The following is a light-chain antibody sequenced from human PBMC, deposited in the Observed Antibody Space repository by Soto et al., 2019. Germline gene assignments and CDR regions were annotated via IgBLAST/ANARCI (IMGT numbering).Light chain of an antibody. V-gene: IGKV1-33*01. J-gene: IGKJ5*01. CDR1: QDISNY. Sequence: DIQMTQSPSSLSASLGDRFTITCQASQDISNYLNWYQQKPGKAPKLLIYDASNLETGVPSRFSGSGSGTDFTFTISSLQPEDIATYYCQPYDNRVTFGQGTRLENK. CDR3: QPYDNRVT. CDR2: DAS.